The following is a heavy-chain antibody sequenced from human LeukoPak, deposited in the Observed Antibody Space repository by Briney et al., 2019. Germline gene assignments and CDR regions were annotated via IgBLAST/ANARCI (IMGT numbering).Heavy chain of an antibody. CDR3: ARDSLNALDY. V-gene: IGHV3-30-3*01. CDR1: GFTFSSYA. Sequence: PGGSLRLSCAASGFTFSSYAMHWVRQAPGKGLEWVAVISYDGSNKYYADSVKGRFTISRDNSKNTLYLQMNSPRPEDTALYHCARDSLNALDYWGQGTLVTVSS. CDR2: ISYDGSNK. D-gene: IGHD2-8*01. J-gene: IGHJ4*02.